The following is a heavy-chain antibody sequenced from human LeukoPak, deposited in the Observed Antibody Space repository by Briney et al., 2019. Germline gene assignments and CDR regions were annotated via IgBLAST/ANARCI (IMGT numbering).Heavy chain of an antibody. CDR1: GFTFSSYF. CDR3: AKDLCGSSNCYDY. CDR2: ISGSGGST. D-gene: IGHD2-15*01. V-gene: IGHV3-23*01. Sequence: PGGSLRLSCSASGFTFSSYFMTWVRQAPGKGLGWVSTISGSGGSTYYADSVKGRFTISRDNSKNTLYLQMNSLRAEDTAVYYCAKDLCGSSNCYDYWGKGTLVTVSS. J-gene: IGHJ4*02.